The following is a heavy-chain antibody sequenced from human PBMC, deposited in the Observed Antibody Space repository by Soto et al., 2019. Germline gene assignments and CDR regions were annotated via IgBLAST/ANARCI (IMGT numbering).Heavy chain of an antibody. CDR1: GFTFSSYG. J-gene: IGHJ1*01. Sequence: QVQLVESGGGVVQPGRSLRLSCAASGFTFSSYGMHWVRQAPGKGLEWVAVIWYDGSNKYYADSVKGRFTISRDNSKNTLYLQMNSRRAEDTAVYYCARSYCGGDCYPEYFQHWGQGTLVTVSS. CDR3: ARSYCGGDCYPEYFQH. V-gene: IGHV3-33*01. D-gene: IGHD2-21*02. CDR2: IWYDGSNK.